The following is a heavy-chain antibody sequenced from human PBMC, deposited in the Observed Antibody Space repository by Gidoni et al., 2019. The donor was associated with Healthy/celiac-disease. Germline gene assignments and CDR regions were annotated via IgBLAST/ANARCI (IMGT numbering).Heavy chain of an antibody. Sequence: EVQLLESGGGLVQPGGSLRLSCAASGFTFSSYAMSWVRQAPGKGLEWVSAISGSGGSTYYADSVKGRFTISRDNSKNTLYLQMNSLRAEDTAVYYCAKDTHLTTTRNNWFDPWGQGTLVTVSS. CDR1: GFTFSSYA. J-gene: IGHJ5*02. V-gene: IGHV3-23*01. CDR3: AKDTHLTTTRNNWFDP. D-gene: IGHD4-17*01. CDR2: ISGSGGST.